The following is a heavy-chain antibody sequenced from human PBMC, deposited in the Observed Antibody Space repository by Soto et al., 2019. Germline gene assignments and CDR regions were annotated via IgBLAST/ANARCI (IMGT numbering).Heavy chain of an antibody. V-gene: IGHV3-11*01. J-gene: IGHJ4*02. D-gene: IGHD3-9*01. CDR2: ISSSGSTI. CDR3: ARGQDYDILTGYSNPVDY. CDR1: GFTFSDYY. Sequence: PGGSLRLSCAASGFTFSDYYMSCIRQAPGKGLEWVSYISSSGSTIYYADSVKGRFTISRDNAKNSLYLQMNSLRAEDTAVYYCARGQDYDILTGYSNPVDYWGQGTLVTVS.